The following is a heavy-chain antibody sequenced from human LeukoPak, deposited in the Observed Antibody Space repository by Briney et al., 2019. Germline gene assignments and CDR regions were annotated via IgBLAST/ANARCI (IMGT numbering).Heavy chain of an antibody. CDR1: GFTFSSYS. Sequence: GGSLRLSCAASGFTFSSYSMNWVRQAPGKGLEWVSSISSSSSYIYYADSVKGRFTISRDNAKNSLYLQMNSLRAEDTAVYYSARQRITIFGVVTYYFDYWGQGTLVTVSS. V-gene: IGHV3-21*01. CDR2: ISSSSSYI. CDR3: ARQRITIFGVVTYYFDY. D-gene: IGHD3-3*01. J-gene: IGHJ4*02.